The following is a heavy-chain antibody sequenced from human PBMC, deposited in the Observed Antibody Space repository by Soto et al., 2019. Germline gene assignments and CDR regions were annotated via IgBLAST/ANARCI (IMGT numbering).Heavy chain of an antibody. V-gene: IGHV5-51*01. CDR3: ARRSVAAAGIFSRIEFAY. CDR1: GYSFTSYW. Sequence: RGESLKISCKGSGYSFTSYWIGWVRQMPGKGLEWMGIIYPGDSDTRYSPSFQGQVTISADKSISTAYLQWSSLKASDTAMYYCARRSVAAAGIFSRIEFAYWGQGTLVTVSS. J-gene: IGHJ4*02. D-gene: IGHD6-13*01. CDR2: IYPGDSDT.